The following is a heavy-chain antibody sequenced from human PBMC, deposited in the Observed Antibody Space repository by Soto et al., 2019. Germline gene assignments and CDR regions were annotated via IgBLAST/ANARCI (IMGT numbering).Heavy chain of an antibody. CDR3: AKDRKGIIRDGFDI. J-gene: IGHJ3*02. D-gene: IGHD2-21*01. Sequence: GGSLRLSCAASGFTFSSYAMSWVRQAPGKGLEWVSAISGSGGSTYYADSVKGRFTISRDNSKNTLYLQMNSLRAEEAAGYYCAKDRKGIIRDGFDIWGQGTMVTVSS. CDR2: ISGSGGST. CDR1: GFTFSSYA. V-gene: IGHV3-23*01.